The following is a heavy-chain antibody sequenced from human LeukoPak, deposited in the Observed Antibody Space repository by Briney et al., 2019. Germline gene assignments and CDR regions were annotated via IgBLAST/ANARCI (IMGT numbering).Heavy chain of an antibody. V-gene: IGHV5-51*01. D-gene: IGHD6-13*01. J-gene: IGHJ3*02. CDR2: IYPGDSDT. CDR3: ARLNSNAAAAGPNAFDI. Sequence: GESLKISCKGSGYSFTSYWIGWVRQMPGKGLEWMGIIYPGDSDTRYSPSFQGQVTISADKSISTAYLQWSSLKASDTAMYYCARLNSNAAAAGPNAFDIWGQGTMVTVSS. CDR1: GYSFTSYW.